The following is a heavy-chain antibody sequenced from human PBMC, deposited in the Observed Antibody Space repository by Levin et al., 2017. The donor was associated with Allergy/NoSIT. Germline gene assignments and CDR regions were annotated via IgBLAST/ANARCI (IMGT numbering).Heavy chain of an antibody. Sequence: PSETLSLTCAVSGGSISSSNWWSWVRQPPGKGLEWIGEIYHSGSTNYNPSLKSRVTISVDKSKNQFSLKLSSVTAADTAVYYCARYMVRGVNSWHAKDAFDIWGQGTMVTVSS. J-gene: IGHJ3*02. CDR2: IYHSGST. D-gene: IGHD3-10*01. CDR1: GGSISSSNW. V-gene: IGHV4-4*02. CDR3: ARYMVRGVNSWHAKDAFDI.